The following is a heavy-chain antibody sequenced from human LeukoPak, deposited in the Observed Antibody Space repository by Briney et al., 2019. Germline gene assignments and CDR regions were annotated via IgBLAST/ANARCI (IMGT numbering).Heavy chain of an antibody. V-gene: IGHV3-30*18. Sequence: GRSLRLSCAASGFTFSSYGMHWVRQAPGKGLEWVAVISYDGGNKYYADSVKGRFTISRDNSKNTLYLQMNSLRPEDTAVYYCAELGITMIGGVWGKGTTVTISS. CDR2: ISYDGGNK. CDR1: GFTFSSYG. D-gene: IGHD3-10*02. CDR3: AELGITMIGGV. J-gene: IGHJ6*04.